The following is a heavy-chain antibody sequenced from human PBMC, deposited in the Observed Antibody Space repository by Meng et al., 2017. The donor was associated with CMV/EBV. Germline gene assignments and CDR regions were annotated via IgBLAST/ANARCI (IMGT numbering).Heavy chain of an antibody. D-gene: IGHD6-19*01. V-gene: IGHV1-2*02. CDR3: VRSSGWSLFDY. CDR1: GFTFSDYY. Sequence: QVQLVQLGAEMKKPGASVKVYCTTSGFTFSDYYIHWVRQAPGQGLEWMGWVNSNNDATNYARKFQGRVSMTRDTSISTAHMELSRLMSDDTAVYYCVRSSGWSLFDYWGQGTLVTVSS. CDR2: VNSNNDAT. J-gene: IGHJ4*02.